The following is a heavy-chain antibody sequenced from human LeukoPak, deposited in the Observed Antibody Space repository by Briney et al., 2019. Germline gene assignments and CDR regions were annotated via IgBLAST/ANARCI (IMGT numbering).Heavy chain of an antibody. J-gene: IGHJ4*02. Sequence: SETLSLTCTVSGGSISSGGYYWSWIRQPPGKGLEWIGYTYHSGSTHYNPSLKSRVTISVDRSKNQFSLKLSSVTAADTAVYYCASNDFWSGYYPFYWGQGTLVTVSS. CDR2: TYHSGST. CDR1: GGSISSGGYY. D-gene: IGHD3-3*01. CDR3: ASNDFWSGYYPFY. V-gene: IGHV4-30-2*01.